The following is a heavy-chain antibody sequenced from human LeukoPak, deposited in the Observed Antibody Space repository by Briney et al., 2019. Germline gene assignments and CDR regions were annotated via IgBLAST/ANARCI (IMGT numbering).Heavy chain of an antibody. CDR3: ARQVGHYGMDV. CDR1: GGSISSYY. Sequence: SETLSLTCTVSGGSISSYYWSWIRQPPGKGLEWIGYIYYSGSTNYNPSLKSRVTISVDTSKNQFSLKLSSVTAADTAVYYCARQVGHYGMDVWGQGTTVTVSS. V-gene: IGHV4-59*08. J-gene: IGHJ6*02. CDR2: IYYSGST.